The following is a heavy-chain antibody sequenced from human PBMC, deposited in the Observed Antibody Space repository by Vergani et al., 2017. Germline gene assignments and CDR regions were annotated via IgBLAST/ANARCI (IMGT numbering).Heavy chain of an antibody. CDR3: ARVGRTYPSGYDGWPVGIRYYYGMGV. CDR1: GGSISSYY. J-gene: IGHJ6*02. D-gene: IGHD5-12*01. CDR2: IYYSGST. Sequence: QVQLQESGPGLVKPSETLSLTCTVSGGSISSYYWSWIRQPPGKGLEWIGYIYYSGSTNYNPSLKSRVTISVDTSKNQFSLKLSSVTAADTAVYYCARVGRTYPSGYDGWPVGIRYYYGMGVWGQGTTVTVSS. V-gene: IGHV4-59*01.